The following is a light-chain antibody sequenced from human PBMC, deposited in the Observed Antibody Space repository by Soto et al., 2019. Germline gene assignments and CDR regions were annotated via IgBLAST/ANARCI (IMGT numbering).Light chain of an antibody. CDR2: DVT. CDR1: SSDIGGYNS. CDR3: SSYTDRKTLV. Sequence: QSVLTQSPSASGSPGQSVTISCTGTSSDIGGYNSVSWYQQHPGKAPKVVIYDVTKRPSGVPDRFSGSKSGNTASLTVSALQAEDEADYYCSSYTDRKTLVFGTGTKVTVL. V-gene: IGLV2-8*01. J-gene: IGLJ1*01.